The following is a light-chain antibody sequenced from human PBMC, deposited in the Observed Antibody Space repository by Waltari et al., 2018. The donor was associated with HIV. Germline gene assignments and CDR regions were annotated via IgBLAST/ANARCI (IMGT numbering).Light chain of an antibody. CDR2: VAS. V-gene: IGKV1-39*01. CDR3: QESHGPLWT. CDR1: QSIGSY. J-gene: IGKJ1*01. Sequence: DIQMTQSPSSLSASVGDRVTITCRASQSIGSYVNWYQQKPGKAPKLLIYVASILENGVPSRFSGSGSGIHFTLTITSLQPEDFATYYCQESHGPLWTFGQGTRVEIK.